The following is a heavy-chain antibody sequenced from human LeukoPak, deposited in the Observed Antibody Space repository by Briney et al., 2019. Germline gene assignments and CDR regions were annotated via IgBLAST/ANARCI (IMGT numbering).Heavy chain of an antibody. CDR3: ARQSYTAYYYYGMDV. V-gene: IGHV4-59*08. Sequence: PSETLSLTCAVYGGSFSSYYWSWIWQPPGKGLEWIGNIYYSGSTNYNPSLKSRVTISVDTSKNQFSLRLSSVTAADTAVYYCARQSYTAYYYYGMDVWGQGTTVTVSS. CDR1: GGSFSSYY. J-gene: IGHJ6*02. D-gene: IGHD3-10*01. CDR2: IYYSGST.